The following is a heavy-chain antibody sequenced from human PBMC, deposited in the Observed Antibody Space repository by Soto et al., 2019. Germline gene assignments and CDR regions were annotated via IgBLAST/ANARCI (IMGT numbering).Heavy chain of an antibody. J-gene: IGHJ3*02. D-gene: IGHD2-2*01. CDR2: IYYSGST. Sequence: KTSETLSLTCSVSGGSISSYYWSWIRQPPGKGLEWIGYIYYSGSTNYNPSLKSRVTISVDTSKNQFSLKLSSVTAADTAVYYCARTISRDGGAFDIWGPGTMVTVSS. CDR1: GGSISSYY. CDR3: ARTISRDGGAFDI. V-gene: IGHV4-59*01.